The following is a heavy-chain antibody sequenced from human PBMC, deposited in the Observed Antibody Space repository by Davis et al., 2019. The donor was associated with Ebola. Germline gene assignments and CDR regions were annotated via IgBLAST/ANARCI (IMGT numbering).Heavy chain of an antibody. J-gene: IGHJ4*02. Sequence: AASVKVSCKASGYTFTSYYMHWVRQAPGQGLEWMGIINPSGGSTSYAQKLQGRVTMTTDTSTSTAYMELRSLRSDDTAVYYCASPDSSGYIGETWGQGTLVTVSS. CDR2: INPSGGST. CDR3: ASPDSSGYIGET. CDR1: GYTFTSYY. D-gene: IGHD3-22*01. V-gene: IGHV1-46*01.